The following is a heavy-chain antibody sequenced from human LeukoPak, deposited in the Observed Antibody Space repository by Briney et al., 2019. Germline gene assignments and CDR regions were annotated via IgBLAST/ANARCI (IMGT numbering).Heavy chain of an antibody. Sequence: SETLSLTCTVAGGSISSYYWSWIRQPPGKGLEWIGYIYYSGSTNYNPSLKSRVTISVDTSKNQFSLKLSSVTAADTAVYYCARHATWFDPWGQGTLVTVSS. CDR3: ARHATWFDP. CDR2: IYYSGST. V-gene: IGHV4-59*08. J-gene: IGHJ5*02. CDR1: GGSISSYY.